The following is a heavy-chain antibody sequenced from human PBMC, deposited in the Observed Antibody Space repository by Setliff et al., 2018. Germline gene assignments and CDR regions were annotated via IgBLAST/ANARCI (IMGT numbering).Heavy chain of an antibody. J-gene: IGHJ4*01. Sequence: KTSETLSLTCTVSDDSFTSSRYYWGWIRQAPGSGLEWIGSISYSGTPYYNASVESRVTISIDTSRNQFSLELRSVTVADTATYYCVRPGGTTVVARHFDYWGSGILEGHRLL. CDR2: ISYSGTP. CDR1: DDSFTSSRYY. V-gene: IGHV4-39*01. D-gene: IGHD2-15*01. CDR3: VRPGGTTVVARHFDY.